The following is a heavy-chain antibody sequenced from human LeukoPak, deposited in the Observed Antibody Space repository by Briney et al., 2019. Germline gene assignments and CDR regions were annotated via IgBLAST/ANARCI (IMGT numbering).Heavy chain of an antibody. CDR1: GGAIISYS. V-gene: IGHV4-4*07. Sequence: SETLSLTCSVSGGAIISYSWSWIRQPAGKGPEWIGRIYPTGNTAYNSSLKTRVTMSTDLSKKQFSLRLRSVTAADTAVYYCARLKFYDSTGYSPGYYMDVWGKGTAVTVSS. D-gene: IGHD3-22*01. CDR2: IYPTGNT. J-gene: IGHJ6*03. CDR3: ARLKFYDSTGYSPGYYMDV.